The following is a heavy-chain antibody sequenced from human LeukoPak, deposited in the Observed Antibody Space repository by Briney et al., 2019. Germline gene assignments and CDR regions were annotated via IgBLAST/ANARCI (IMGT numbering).Heavy chain of an antibody. Sequence: GGSLRLSCAASGFTFSSYAMSWVRQAPGKGLEWVSVIYSGGSTYYADSVKGRFTISRDNSKNTLYLQMNSLRAEDTAVYYCARDYVKNSGWYRVGAFDIWGQGTMVTVSS. J-gene: IGHJ3*02. CDR2: IYSGGST. V-gene: IGHV3-53*01. CDR3: ARDYVKNSGWYRVGAFDI. CDR1: GFTFSSYA. D-gene: IGHD6-19*01.